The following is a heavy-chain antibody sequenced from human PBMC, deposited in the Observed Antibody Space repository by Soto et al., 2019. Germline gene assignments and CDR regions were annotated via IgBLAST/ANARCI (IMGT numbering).Heavy chain of an antibody. V-gene: IGHV4-31*03. Sequence: VQLQESGPRLVKPSQTLSLTCTVSGASISSDGYYWSWIRHHPGKGLEWIGYISYSGTIYYNPSLKRRVTISVDSSKKQFSLRSASVPDADTAVDYCPREGRINKSDLDYWGQGTLVTVSS. CDR3: PREGRINKSDLDY. J-gene: IGHJ4*02. CDR1: GASISSDGYY. CDR2: ISYSGTI.